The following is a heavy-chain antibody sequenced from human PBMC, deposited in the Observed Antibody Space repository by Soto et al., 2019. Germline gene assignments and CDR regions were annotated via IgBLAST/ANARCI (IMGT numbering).Heavy chain of an antibody. J-gene: IGHJ6*02. CDR2: IIPIFGTA. Sequence: QVQLVQSGAEVKKPGSSVKVSCKASGGTFSSYAISWVRQAPGQGLEWMGGIIPIFGTANYAQKFQGRVTITADESTSTAYMELSSLRSEDTAVYYCARGRYYGSGSRTDYYYWDGMDVWGQGTTVTVSS. D-gene: IGHD3-10*01. CDR1: GGTFSSYA. V-gene: IGHV1-69*12. CDR3: ARGRYYGSGSRTDYYYWDGMDV.